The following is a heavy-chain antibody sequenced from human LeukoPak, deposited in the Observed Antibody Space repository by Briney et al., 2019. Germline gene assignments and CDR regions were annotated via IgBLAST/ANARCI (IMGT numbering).Heavy chain of an antibody. D-gene: IGHD6-19*01. Sequence: GGPLRLFCGAWSFTYSRCSMIWLRQARGKALEWFSYICSSSITIYYADSVKGRFTISRDNAKNSLYLQMNSLRDEDTAVYYCARGRGEGVSGWDLSLRYWGQGTLVTVSS. CDR2: ICSSSITI. CDR3: ARGRGEGVSGWDLSLRY. CDR1: SFTYSRCS. V-gene: IGHV3-48*02. J-gene: IGHJ4*02.